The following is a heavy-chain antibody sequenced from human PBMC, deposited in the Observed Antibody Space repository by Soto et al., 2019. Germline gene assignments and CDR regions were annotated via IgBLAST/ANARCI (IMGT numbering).Heavy chain of an antibody. CDR1: GFDFSTYS. V-gene: IGHV3-48*02. CDR2: VSMDSDTI. D-gene: IGHD3-3*01. Sequence: PGGSLRLSCTASGFDFSTYSMNWVRQAPGKGLEWIAYVSMDSDTIHYADSVMGRFTISRDDAENSLYLQMNSLRDEDTATYYCARLYYDYVWGQGTTVTVSS. J-gene: IGHJ6*02. CDR3: ARLYYDYV.